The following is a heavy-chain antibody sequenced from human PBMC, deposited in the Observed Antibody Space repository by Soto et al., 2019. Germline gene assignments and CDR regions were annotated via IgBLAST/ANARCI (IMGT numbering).Heavy chain of an antibody. Sequence: QVQLEQSGAEVKKPGSSVKVACKASGDTFTCYTVTWVRHAPGQGLEWVGRIIPMLGASNYALRFQGRVSIMAVKYTATVYMEVMRLTSEATDFYYCARIRCSYYTKFDDWRQAPLVTVSS. V-gene: IGHV1-69*08. CDR2: IIPMLGAS. D-gene: IGHD2-2*02. J-gene: IGHJ4*02. CDR3: ARIRCSYYTKFDD. CDR1: GDTFTCYT.